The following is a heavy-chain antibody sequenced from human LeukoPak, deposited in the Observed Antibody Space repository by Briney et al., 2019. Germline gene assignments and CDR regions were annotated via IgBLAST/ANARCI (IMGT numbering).Heavy chain of an antibody. Sequence: PSETLSLTCTVSGGSISSYYWSWIRQPQGKGLEWIGYIYYSGSTNYNPSLKSRVTISVDTSKNQFSLKLSSVTAADTAVYYCAGTYYYDNSGYYYTRSEAFDIWGQGTMVTVSS. V-gene: IGHV4-59*01. J-gene: IGHJ3*02. CDR3: AGTYYYDNSGYYYTRSEAFDI. CDR2: IYYSGST. CDR1: GGSISSYY. D-gene: IGHD3-22*01.